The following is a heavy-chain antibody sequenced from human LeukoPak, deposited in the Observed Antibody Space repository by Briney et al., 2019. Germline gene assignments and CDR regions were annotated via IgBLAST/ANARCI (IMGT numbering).Heavy chain of an antibody. J-gene: IGHJ4*02. V-gene: IGHV3-23*01. D-gene: IGHD6-13*01. Sequence: GGSLRLSCAASGFTFSSYAMSWVRQAPGKGLEWVSAISGSGGSTYYADSVKGRFTISRDNSKNTLYLQMNSLRAEDTAVYYCVHNTSRSSFDYWGQGTLVTVSS. CDR2: ISGSGGST. CDR3: VHNTSRSSFDY. CDR1: GFTFSSYA.